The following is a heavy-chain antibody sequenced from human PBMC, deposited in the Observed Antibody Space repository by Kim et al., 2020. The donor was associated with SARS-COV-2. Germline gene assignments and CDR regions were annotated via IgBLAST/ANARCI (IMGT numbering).Heavy chain of an antibody. D-gene: IGHD2-2*01. J-gene: IGHJ6*03. V-gene: IGHV3-21*01. CDR1: GFTFSSYS. Sequence: GGSLRLSCAASGFTFSSYSMNWVRQAPGKGLEWVSSISSSSSYIYYADSVKGRFTISRDNAKNSLYLQMNSLRAEDTAVYYCAGDDYVVVPGWDYYYYYSMDVWGKGTTVTVSS. CDR2: ISSSSSYI. CDR3: AGDDYVVVPGWDYYYYYSMDV.